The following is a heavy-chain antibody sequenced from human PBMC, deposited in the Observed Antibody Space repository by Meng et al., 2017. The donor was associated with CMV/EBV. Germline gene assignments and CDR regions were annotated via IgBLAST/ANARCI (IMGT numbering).Heavy chain of an antibody. CDR2: IIPIFGTA. J-gene: IGHJ2*01. CDR1: GYTFTSYA. Sequence: SVKVSCKASGYTFTSYAMNWVRQAPGQGLEWMGGIIPIFGTANYAQKFQGRVTITTDESTSTAYMELSSLRSEDTAVYYCASCSTSCYIGWYFDLWGRGTLVTVSS. D-gene: IGHD2-2*02. CDR3: ASCSTSCYIGWYFDL. V-gene: IGHV1-69*05.